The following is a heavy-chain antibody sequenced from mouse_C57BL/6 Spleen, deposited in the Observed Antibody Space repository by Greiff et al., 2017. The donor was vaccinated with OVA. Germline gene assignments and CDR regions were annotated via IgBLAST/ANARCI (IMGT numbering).Heavy chain of an antibody. Sequence: QVQLQQPGAELVRPGSSVKLSCKASGYTFTSYWMHWVKQRPIQGLEWIGNIDPSDSETHYNQKFKDKATLTVDKSSSTAYMQLSSLTSEDSAVYYCARRSYGSSHWYFDVWGTGTTVTVSS. CDR2: IDPSDSET. CDR1: GYTFTSYW. V-gene: IGHV1-52*01. J-gene: IGHJ1*03. CDR3: ARRSYGSSHWYFDV. D-gene: IGHD1-1*01.